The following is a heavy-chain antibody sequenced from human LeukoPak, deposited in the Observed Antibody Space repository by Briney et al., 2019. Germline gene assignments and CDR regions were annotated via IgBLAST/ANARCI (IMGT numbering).Heavy chain of an antibody. CDR2: IYYSGST. Sequence: PSETLSLTCTVSGGSVSTYYWNWIRQPPGKGLEWIGYIYYSGSTNYNPSLKSRLTISVDTSNNQFSLKLSSVTAADTALYYCARDRASAGGFDYWGQGTLVTVSS. CDR1: GGSVSTYY. CDR3: ARDRASAGGFDY. D-gene: IGHD2-15*01. J-gene: IGHJ4*02. V-gene: IGHV4-59*02.